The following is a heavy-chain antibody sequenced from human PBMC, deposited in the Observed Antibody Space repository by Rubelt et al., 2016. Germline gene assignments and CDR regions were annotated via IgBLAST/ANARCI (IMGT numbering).Heavy chain of an antibody. D-gene: IGHD7-27*01. CDR1: GFTVSSNY. CDR3: ARNWGFDY. CDR2: IYSGGST. Sequence: EVQLVESGGGLVQPGGSLRLSCAASGFTVSSNYMSWVRQAPGKGLEWVSVIYSGGSTSYADSVKGRLTISRGNSKNTLYLQMSSRRAEDTAVYYCARNWGFDYWGQGTLVTVSS. V-gene: IGHV3-66*01. J-gene: IGHJ4*02.